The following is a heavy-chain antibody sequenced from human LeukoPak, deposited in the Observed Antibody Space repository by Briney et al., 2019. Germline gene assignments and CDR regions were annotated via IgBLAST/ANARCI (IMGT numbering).Heavy chain of an antibody. CDR3: ARDRVGGREGAPWFDP. CDR2: ISAYNGNT. CDR1: GYTFTSYG. Sequence: ASVKVSCKASGYTFTSYGISWVRQAPGQGLEWMGWISAYNGNTNYAQKLQGRVTMTTDTSTSTAYMELRSLTSDDTAVYYCARDRVGGREGAPWFDPWGQGTLVTVSS. J-gene: IGHJ5*02. D-gene: IGHD1-26*01. V-gene: IGHV1-18*01.